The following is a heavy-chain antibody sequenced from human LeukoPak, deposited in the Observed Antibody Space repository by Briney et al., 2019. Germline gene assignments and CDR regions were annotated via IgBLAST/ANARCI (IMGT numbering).Heavy chain of an antibody. CDR3: ARDKERANWGFGAY. CDR1: GYTFTGYS. CDR2: INPNSGGT. J-gene: IGHJ4*02. D-gene: IGHD7-27*01. Sequence: ASVKLACTASGYTFTGYSMHWVRQAPGQGLEWMGWINPNSGGTNYAQNVQGRVTMTRDTSISTAYMELSRLRCDDTAVYYFARDKERANWGFGAYWGQGTLVTVSS. V-gene: IGHV1-2*02.